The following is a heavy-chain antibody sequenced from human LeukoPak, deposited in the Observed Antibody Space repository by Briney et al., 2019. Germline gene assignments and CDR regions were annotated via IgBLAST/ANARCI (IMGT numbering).Heavy chain of an antibody. D-gene: IGHD3-22*01. CDR3: TRLLHDSRGYYYFDY. Sequence: SETLSLTCTVSGGSIISRSYYWGWIRQPPEKGLEWIGSIHFSGSPYHNPSLKSRVTMSVDTSKNQVSLKLSSVTAADTAVYFCTRLLHDSRGYYYFDYWGQGTLATVSS. CDR1: GGSIISRSYY. J-gene: IGHJ4*02. CDR2: IHFSGSP. V-gene: IGHV4-39*01.